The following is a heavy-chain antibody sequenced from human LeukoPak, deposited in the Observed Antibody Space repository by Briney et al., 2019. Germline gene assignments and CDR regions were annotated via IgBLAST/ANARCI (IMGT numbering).Heavy chain of an antibody. CDR3: AREWPVTMGPYMDV. D-gene: IGHD3-10*01. CDR2: IYYSGST. V-gene: IGHV4-31*03. CDR1: GGSISSGGYY. Sequence: SQTLSLTCTVSGGSISSGGYYWSWIRQHPGKGLEWIGYIYYSGSTYYNPSLKSRVTISVDTSKNQFSLKLSSVTAADTAVYYCAREWPVTMGPYMDVWGKGTTVTVSS. J-gene: IGHJ6*03.